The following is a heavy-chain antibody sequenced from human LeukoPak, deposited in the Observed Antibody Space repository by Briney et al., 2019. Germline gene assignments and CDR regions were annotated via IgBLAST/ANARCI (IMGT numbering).Heavy chain of an antibody. J-gene: IGHJ4*02. Sequence: GGSLRLSCAASGFTFSSYGMHWVRQAPGKGLEWVAFIRYDGSNEYYADSVKGRFTISRDNSKNTLYLQMNSLRAEDTAVYYCAKDSRWSGPPSLFDYWGQGTLVTVSS. CDR2: IRYDGSNE. V-gene: IGHV3-30*02. CDR1: GFTFSSYG. D-gene: IGHD3-3*01. CDR3: AKDSRWSGPPSLFDY.